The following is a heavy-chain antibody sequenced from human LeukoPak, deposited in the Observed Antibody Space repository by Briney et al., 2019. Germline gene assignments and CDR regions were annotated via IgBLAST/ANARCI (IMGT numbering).Heavy chain of an antibody. CDR1: GFTVSDSY. D-gene: IGHD5-18*01. CDR2: IYTGGST. Sequence: GGSLRLSCAASGFTVSDSYMNWVRQAPGKGLEWVSVIYTGGSTYYADSVKGRFTISRDNSKNTPYLQLNSLGAEDTAVYYCARDSGYSYGSFDYWGQGTLVTVSS. CDR3: ARDSGYSYGSFDY. J-gene: IGHJ4*02. V-gene: IGHV3-66*01.